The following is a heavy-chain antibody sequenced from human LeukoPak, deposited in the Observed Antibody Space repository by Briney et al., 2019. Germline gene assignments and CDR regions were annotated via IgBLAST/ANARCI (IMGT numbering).Heavy chain of an antibody. Sequence: PSGTLSLTCTVSGGSVSSGSYYWSWIRQPPGKGLEWIGYIYYSGSTNYNPSLKSRVTISVDTSKNQFSLKLSSVTAADTAVYYCAREQAAGGLDYWGQGTLVTVSS. CDR3: AREQAAGGLDY. V-gene: IGHV4-61*01. CDR1: GGSVSSGSYY. D-gene: IGHD6-13*01. J-gene: IGHJ4*02. CDR2: IYYSGST.